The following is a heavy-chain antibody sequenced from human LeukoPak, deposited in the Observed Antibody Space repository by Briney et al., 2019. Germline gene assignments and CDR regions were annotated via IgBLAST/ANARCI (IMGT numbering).Heavy chain of an antibody. CDR1: GGSVSSNY. CDR2: IYYSGST. J-gene: IGHJ4*02. V-gene: IGHV4-59*02. D-gene: IGHD3-16*02. CDR3: ARGRSGD. Sequence: SETLSLTCTVSGGSVSSNYWSWIRQPPGKGLEWIGYIYYSGSTNYNPSLKSRVTMSVVTSKNQFSLKLSSVTAADTAVYYCARGRSGDWGQGTLVTVSS.